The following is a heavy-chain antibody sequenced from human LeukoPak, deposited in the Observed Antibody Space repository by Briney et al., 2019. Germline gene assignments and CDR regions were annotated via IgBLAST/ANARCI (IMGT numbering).Heavy chain of an antibody. V-gene: IGHV3-73*01. J-gene: IGHJ6*02. D-gene: IGHD1-14*01. CDR2: IRSKANSYAT. CDR3: TRWTGVAYYYYYGMDV. Sequence: GGSLRLSCAASGFTFSGSAMHWVRQASGKGLEWVGRIRSKANSYATAYAASVKGRFTISRDDSKNTAYLQMNSLKTEDTAVYYCTRWTGVAYYYYYGMDVWGRGTTVTVSS. CDR1: GFTFSGSA.